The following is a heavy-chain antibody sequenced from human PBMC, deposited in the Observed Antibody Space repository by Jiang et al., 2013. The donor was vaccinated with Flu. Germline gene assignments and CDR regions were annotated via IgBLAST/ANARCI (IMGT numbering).Heavy chain of an antibody. J-gene: IGHJ4*02. D-gene: IGHD2-8*02. Sequence: VQSGSELKKPGASVKLSCKASGYTFTNYAMSWVRQAPGQGLEWMGWINTNTGKPTFAQGFTGRFVFSLDTSVSTAYLQISSLEAEDTAVYYCARDRRACTGDTCYTDFDYVGPGNPGHRLL. CDR3: ARDRRACTGDTCYTDFDY. CDR1: GYTFTNYA. CDR2: INTNTGKP. V-gene: IGHV7-4-1*02.